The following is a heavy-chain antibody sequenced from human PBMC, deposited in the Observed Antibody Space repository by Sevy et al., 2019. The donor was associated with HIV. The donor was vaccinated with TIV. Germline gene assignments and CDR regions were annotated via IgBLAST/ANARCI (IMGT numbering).Heavy chain of an antibody. CDR3: ARDGGYSIKWYPLY. V-gene: IGHV3-30-3*01. J-gene: IGHJ4*01. Sequence: GGSLRLSCAASGLTFSSHAMHWVRQAPGKGLEWVAVISSAGSNKYYADSVKGRFTISRDNSKNMLSLQINSLKPEDTAVYYCARDGGYSIKWYPLYWGHGTLVTVSS. D-gene: IGHD1-26*01. CDR2: ISSAGSNK. CDR1: GLTFSSHA.